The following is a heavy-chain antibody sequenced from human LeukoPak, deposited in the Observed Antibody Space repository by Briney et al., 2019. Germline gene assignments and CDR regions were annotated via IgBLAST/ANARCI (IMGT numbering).Heavy chain of an antibody. CDR3: ARDAGYRSSTSCYASYYFAY. D-gene: IGHD2-2*01. CDR2: IWYDGSNK. J-gene: IGHJ4*02. CDR1: GFTFSSYG. V-gene: IGHV3-33*01. Sequence: GGSLRLSCAASGFTFSSYGMHWVRQAPGKGLEWVAVIWYDGSNKYYADSVKGRFTISRDNSKNTLYLQMNSLRAEDTAVYYCARDAGYRSSTSCYASYYFAYWGQGTLVTVSS.